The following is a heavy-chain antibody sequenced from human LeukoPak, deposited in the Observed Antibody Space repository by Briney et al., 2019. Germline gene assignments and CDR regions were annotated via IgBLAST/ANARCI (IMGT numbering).Heavy chain of an antibody. CDR1: GYTFTSYG. V-gene: IGHV1-18*01. Sequence: ASVKVSCKASGYTFTSYGISWVRQAPGQGLEWMGWISAYNGNTNYAQKLQGRVTMTTDTSTSTAYMELRSLRSDDTAVYYCARDGRYFDWFPYYYGMDVWGQGTTVTVSS. CDR3: ARDGRYFDWFPYYYGMDV. D-gene: IGHD3-9*01. J-gene: IGHJ6*02. CDR2: ISAYNGNT.